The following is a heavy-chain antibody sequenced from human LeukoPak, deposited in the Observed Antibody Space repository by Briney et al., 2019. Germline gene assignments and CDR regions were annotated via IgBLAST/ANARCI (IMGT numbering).Heavy chain of an antibody. CDR1: GGSTSSSSFY. J-gene: IGHJ4*02. CDR2: ISYSGRT. Sequence: SETLSLTCTVSGGSTSSSSFYWGWIRQPPGKGLECIGRISYSGRTYYNPSLQSRVTISVDTSKNQFSLRLSSVTAADTAVYYCARLRAYYYDSSGYYNFDFWSQGTLVTVSS. D-gene: IGHD3-22*01. V-gene: IGHV4-39*01. CDR3: ARLRAYYYDSSGYYNFDF.